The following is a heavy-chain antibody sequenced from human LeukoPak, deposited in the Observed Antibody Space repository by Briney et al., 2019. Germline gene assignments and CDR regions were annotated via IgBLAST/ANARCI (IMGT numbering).Heavy chain of an antibody. Sequence: ASVKVSCKASGYTFTGYYMHWVRQAPGQGLERMGWINPNSGGTNYAQKFQGRVTMTRDTSISTAYMELSRLRSDDTAVYYCARAPAHITMIVVAFDYWGQGTLVTVSS. D-gene: IGHD3-22*01. CDR2: INPNSGGT. J-gene: IGHJ4*02. V-gene: IGHV1-2*02. CDR3: ARAPAHITMIVVAFDY. CDR1: GYTFTGYY.